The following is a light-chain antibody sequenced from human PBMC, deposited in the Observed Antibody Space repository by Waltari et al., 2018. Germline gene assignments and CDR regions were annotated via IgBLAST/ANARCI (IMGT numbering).Light chain of an antibody. CDR2: DAS. CDR3: QKYGTLPAT. CDR1: QRVIRTV. Sequence: ATRSCRASQRVIRTVAWYQQKPGQAPRLLIYDASSRATGIPDRFSGSGSGTDFSLTISRLEPEDFAVYYCQKYGTLPATFGQGTKVEIK. V-gene: IGKV3-20*01. J-gene: IGKJ1*01.